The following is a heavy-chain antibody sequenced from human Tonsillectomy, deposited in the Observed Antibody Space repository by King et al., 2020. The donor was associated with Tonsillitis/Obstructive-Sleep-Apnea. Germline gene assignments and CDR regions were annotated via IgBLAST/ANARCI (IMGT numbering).Heavy chain of an antibody. CDR1: GGSISGHY. Sequence: QLQESGPGLVKPSETLSLTCTVSGGSISGHYWSWIRQPPGKGLEWIGYIYYSGSTNYNPSLKSRVTISVDTSKNQFSLKLSSVTAADTAVYYCATFSYYYYYMDVWGKGTTVTVSS. CDR3: ATFSYYYYYMDV. V-gene: IGHV4-59*11. CDR2: IYYSGST. J-gene: IGHJ6*03.